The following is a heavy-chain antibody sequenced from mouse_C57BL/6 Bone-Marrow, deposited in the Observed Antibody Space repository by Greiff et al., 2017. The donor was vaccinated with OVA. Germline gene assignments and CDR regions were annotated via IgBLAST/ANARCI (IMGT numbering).Heavy chain of an antibody. CDR3: ARGGYGSGGFAY. CDR1: GYAFSSSW. CDR2: IYPGDGDT. V-gene: IGHV1-82*01. D-gene: IGHD1-1*01. Sequence: LVESGPELVKPGASVKISCKASGYAFSSSWMNWVKQRPGKGLEWIGRIYPGDGDTNYNGKFKGKATLTADKSSSTAYMQLSSLTSEDSAVYFCARGGYGSGGFAYWGQGTLVTVSA. J-gene: IGHJ3*01.